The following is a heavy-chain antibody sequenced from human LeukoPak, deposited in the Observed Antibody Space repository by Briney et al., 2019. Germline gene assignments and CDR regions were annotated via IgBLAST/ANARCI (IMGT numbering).Heavy chain of an antibody. D-gene: IGHD6-6*01. CDR2: INHSGST. V-gene: IGHV4-34*01. CDR3: ARVSSSAPRGYYYMDV. CDR1: GGSFSGYY. J-gene: IGHJ6*03. Sequence: SETLSLTCAVYGGSFSGYYWSWIRQPPGKGLGWIGEINHSGSTNYNPSLESRVTISVDTSKNQFSLKLSSVTAADTAVYYCARVSSSAPRGYYYMDVWGKGTTVTVSS.